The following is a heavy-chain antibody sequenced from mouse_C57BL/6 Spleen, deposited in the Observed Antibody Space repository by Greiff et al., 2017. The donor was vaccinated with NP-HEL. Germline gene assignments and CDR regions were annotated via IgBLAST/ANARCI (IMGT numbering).Heavy chain of an antibody. V-gene: IGHV1-54*01. CDR2: INPGSGGT. Sequence: QVQLQQSGAELVRPGTSVKVSCKASGYAFTNYLIEWVKQRPGQGLEWIGVINPGSGGTNYNEKFKGKATLTADKSSSTAYMQLSSLTSEDSAVYFCARSAPHYYGSSPFFDYWGQGTTLTVSS. J-gene: IGHJ2*01. CDR1: GYAFTNYL. CDR3: ARSAPHYYGSSPFFDY. D-gene: IGHD1-1*01.